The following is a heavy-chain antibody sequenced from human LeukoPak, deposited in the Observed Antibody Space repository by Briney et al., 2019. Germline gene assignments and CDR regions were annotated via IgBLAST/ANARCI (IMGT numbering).Heavy chain of an antibody. J-gene: IGHJ4*02. CDR3: AKDSGTTGFDY. CDR1: GFTFSSYG. D-gene: IGHD1-1*01. V-gene: IGHV3-30*18. CDR2: ISCDGSNK. Sequence: GGSLRLSCAASGFTFSSYGMHWVRQAPGKGLEWVAVISCDGSNKYYADSVKGRFTISRDNSKNTLYLQMNSLRAEDTAVYYCAKDSGTTGFDYWGQGTLVTVSS.